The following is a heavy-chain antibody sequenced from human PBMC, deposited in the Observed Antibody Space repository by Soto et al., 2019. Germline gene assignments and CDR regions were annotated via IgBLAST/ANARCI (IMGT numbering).Heavy chain of an antibody. CDR1: GDSISSRSYY. CDR2: IYYSGST. J-gene: IGHJ4*02. Sequence: SETLSLTCTVTGDSISSRSYYWGWIRQPPGKGLEWIGSIYYSGSTYNNPSLRSRVSMSIDTSKDQCSLKLKSVTAADTALYFRARQRTSVVTLAYFDVWGPGSLVTVSS. V-gene: IGHV4-39*01. CDR3: ARQRTSVVTLAYFDV. D-gene: IGHD2-21*02.